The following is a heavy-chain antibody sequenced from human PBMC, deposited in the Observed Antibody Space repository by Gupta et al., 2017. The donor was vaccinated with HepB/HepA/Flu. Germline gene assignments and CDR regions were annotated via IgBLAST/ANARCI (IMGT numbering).Heavy chain of an antibody. V-gene: IGHV4-34*01. D-gene: IGHD2-2*01. CDR3: ARGRSDIVVVPAAILYY. Sequence: QVQLQQWGAGLLKPSETLSLPCAVYGGSFSGYYWLWLRQPPGKGLEWIGEINHSGSTNYNPSLKSRVTISVDTSKKQFSLKLSSVTAADTSVYYCARGRSDIVVVPAAILYYWGQGTLVTVSS. CDR2: INHSGST. CDR1: GGSFSGYY. J-gene: IGHJ4*02.